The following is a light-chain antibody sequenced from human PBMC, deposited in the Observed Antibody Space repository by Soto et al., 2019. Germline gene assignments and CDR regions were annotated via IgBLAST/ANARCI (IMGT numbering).Light chain of an antibody. J-gene: IGLJ1*01. Sequence: QPVLTQSSSASASLGSSVKLTCTLSSGHSSYIIAWHQQQPGKAPRYLMKLEGSGSYNKGSGVPDRFSGSSSGADRYLTIANLQFEDEADYYCETWDSNTHVFGTGTKLTGL. CDR2: LEGSGSY. CDR1: SGHSSYI. V-gene: IGLV4-60*02. CDR3: ETWDSNTHV.